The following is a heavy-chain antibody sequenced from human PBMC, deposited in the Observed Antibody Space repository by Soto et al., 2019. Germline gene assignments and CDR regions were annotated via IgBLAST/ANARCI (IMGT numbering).Heavy chain of an antibody. D-gene: IGHD3-10*01. CDR1: GGSISSSSYY. Sequence: PSETLSLTCTVYGGSISSSSYYWGWIRQPPGKGLEWIGSIYYSGSTYYNPSLKSRVTISVDTSKNQFSLKLSSVTAADTAVYYCARQYGSGSPIIDYWGQGTLVTVSS. CDR3: ARQYGSGSPIIDY. V-gene: IGHV4-39*01. J-gene: IGHJ4*02. CDR2: IYYSGST.